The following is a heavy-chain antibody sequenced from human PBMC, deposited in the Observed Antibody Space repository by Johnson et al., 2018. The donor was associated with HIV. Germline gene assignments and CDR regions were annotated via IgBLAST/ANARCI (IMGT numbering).Heavy chain of an antibody. J-gene: IGHJ3*02. Sequence: VQLVESGGGVVRPGGSLRLSCAASGFTFDDYAMHWVRQAPGKGLEWVSSISGGSTYYVDSVKGRFTISRDNAKNSLYLHINSLRAEDTALYYWARMEYYDLWSAPGAFDIWGQGTMVTVSS. CDR1: GFTFDDYA. CDR3: ARMEYYDLWSAPGAFDI. V-gene: IGHV3-20*04. CDR2: ISGGST. D-gene: IGHD3-3*01.